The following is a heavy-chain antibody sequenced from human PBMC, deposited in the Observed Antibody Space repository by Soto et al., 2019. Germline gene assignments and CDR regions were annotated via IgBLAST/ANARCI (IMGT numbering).Heavy chain of an antibody. CDR3: ARDRYCGGDCYEYYFDY. V-gene: IGHV1-69*01. CDR1: GGTFSSYA. D-gene: IGHD2-21*02. Sequence: QVQLVQSGAEVKKPGSSVKVSCKASGGTFSSYAISWVRQAPGQGLEWMGGIIPIFGTANYAQKFQGRVTITADESTSTDYMELSSLRSEDTAVYYCARDRYCGGDCYEYYFDYWGQGTLVTVSS. CDR2: IIPIFGTA. J-gene: IGHJ4*02.